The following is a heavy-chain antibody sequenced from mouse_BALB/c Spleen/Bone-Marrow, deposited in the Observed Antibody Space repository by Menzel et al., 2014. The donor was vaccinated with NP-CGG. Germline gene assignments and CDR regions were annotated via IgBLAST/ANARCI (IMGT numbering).Heavy chain of an antibody. CDR1: GYAFTNYN. D-gene: IGHD2-12*01. CDR2: IDPYSGGT. CDR3: ARELSRAMDY. J-gene: IGHJ4*01. Sequence: EVQLQQSGPELVKPGASVKVSCKASGYAFTNYNMFWVKRSHGKSLEWIGYIDPYSGGTNYNQKFKGKATLTVDKSSSTAYMHLNSLTSVDSAVYYCARELSRAMDYWGQGNSVTVSS. V-gene: IGHV1S135*01.